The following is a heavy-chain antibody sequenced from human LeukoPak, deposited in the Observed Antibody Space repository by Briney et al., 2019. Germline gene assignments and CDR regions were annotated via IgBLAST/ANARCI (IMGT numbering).Heavy chain of an antibody. D-gene: IGHD3-3*01. CDR1: GGSISSYY. J-gene: IGHJ3*02. CDR2: IYHSGST. Sequence: ASETLSLTCTVSGGSISSYYWSWIRQPPGKGLEWSGYIYHSGSTNYNPSLKSRVTISVDTSKNQFSLKLSSVTAADTAVYYCAKSRVVYDTFNIWGQGTMVTVSS. CDR3: AKSRVVYDTFNI. V-gene: IGHV4-59*01.